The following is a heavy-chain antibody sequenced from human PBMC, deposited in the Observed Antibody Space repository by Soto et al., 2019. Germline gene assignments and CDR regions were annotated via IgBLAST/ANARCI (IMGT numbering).Heavy chain of an antibody. CDR2: IRSKANSYAT. Sequence: EVQLVESGGGLVQPGGSLKLSCAASGFTFSGSAMHWVRQASGKGLEWVGRIRSKANSYATAYAASVKGRFTISRDDSENTADLQMNGLKTEDTAVYYGSGDVGGDDSSGYPDYWGQGTMVTVSS. J-gene: IGHJ4*02. CDR3: SGDVGGDDSSGYPDY. D-gene: IGHD3-22*01. V-gene: IGHV3-73*01. CDR1: GFTFSGSA.